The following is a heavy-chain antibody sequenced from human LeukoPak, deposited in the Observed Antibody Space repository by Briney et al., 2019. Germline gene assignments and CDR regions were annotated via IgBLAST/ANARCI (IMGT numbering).Heavy chain of an antibody. V-gene: IGHV4-59*01. J-gene: IGHJ4*02. CDR3: ARRTYFYDSSGYYFDY. Sequence: SETLSLTCTVSGGSISSYYWSWIRQPPGKGLECIGYIYYSGSTNYDPSLKSRVTISVDTSKNQFSLKLSSVTAADTAVYYCARRTYFYDSSGYYFDYWGQGTLVTVSS. CDR1: GGSISSYY. D-gene: IGHD3-22*01. CDR2: IYYSGST.